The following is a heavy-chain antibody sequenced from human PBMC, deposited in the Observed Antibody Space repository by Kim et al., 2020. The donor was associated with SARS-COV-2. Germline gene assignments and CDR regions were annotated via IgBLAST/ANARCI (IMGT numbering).Heavy chain of an antibody. CDR1: GGTFSSYA. CDR2: IIPIFGTA. V-gene: IGHV1-69*13. D-gene: IGHD2-21*01. Sequence: SVKVSCKASGGTFSSYAISWVRQAPGQGLEWMGGIIPIFGTANYAQKFQGRVTITADESTSTAYMELSSLRSEDTAVYYCARVDCGGDCFLDYWGQGTLVTVSS. J-gene: IGHJ4*02. CDR3: ARVDCGGDCFLDY.